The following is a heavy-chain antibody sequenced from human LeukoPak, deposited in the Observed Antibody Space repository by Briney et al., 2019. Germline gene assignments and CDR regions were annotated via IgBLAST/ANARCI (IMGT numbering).Heavy chain of an antibody. CDR2: IKQDGSDI. Sequence: GGSLRLSCTVSGFTFSNLWMTWVRQAPGKGLEWVANIKQDGSDIYYMDSVKGRFTISRDNAKNSLYLQMNSLRAEDTAVYYCAREGSESYGMDVWGQGTTVTVSS. D-gene: IGHD3-10*01. J-gene: IGHJ6*02. CDR1: GFTFSNLW. CDR3: AREGSESYGMDV. V-gene: IGHV3-7*01.